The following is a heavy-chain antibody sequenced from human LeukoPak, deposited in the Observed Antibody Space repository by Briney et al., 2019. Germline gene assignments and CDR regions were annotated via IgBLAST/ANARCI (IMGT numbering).Heavy chain of an antibody. CDR2: ISAYNGNT. V-gene: IGHV1-18*01. Sequence: ASVKVSCKASGYTFTSYGISWVRQAPGRGLEWMGWISAYNGNTNYAQKLQGRVTMTTDASTSTAYMELRSLRSDDTAVYYCARESREPNWFDPWGQGTLVTVSS. D-gene: IGHD1-26*01. J-gene: IGHJ5*02. CDR3: ARESREPNWFDP. CDR1: GYTFTSYG.